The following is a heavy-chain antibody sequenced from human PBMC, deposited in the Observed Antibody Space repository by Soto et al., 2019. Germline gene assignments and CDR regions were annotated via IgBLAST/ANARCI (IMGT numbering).Heavy chain of an antibody. CDR1: GYSFTTYP. V-gene: IGHV5-51*01. CDR3: ARRYGPGGMDV. Sequence: GESLKISCKGSGYSFTTYPIAWVRQTPGKGLEWLGIIYPDDSDTRYSPSFQGQVTLSADKSITTAYLQWSSLKASDGAMYYCARRYGPGGMDVWGQGTTVTVSS. CDR2: IYPDDSDT. D-gene: IGHD3-10*01. J-gene: IGHJ6*02.